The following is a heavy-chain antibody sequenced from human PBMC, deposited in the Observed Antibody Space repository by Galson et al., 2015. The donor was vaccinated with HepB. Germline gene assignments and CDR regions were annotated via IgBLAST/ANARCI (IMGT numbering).Heavy chain of an antibody. Sequence: SLRLSCAASGFTFSSYAMHWVRQAPGKGLEWVAVISYDGSNKYYADSVKGRFTISRDNSKNTLYLQMNSLRAEDTAVYYCARGPIVVVPAATRASGYFQHWGQGTLVTVSS. D-gene: IGHD2-2*01. CDR2: ISYDGSNK. CDR1: GFTFSSYA. V-gene: IGHV3-30-3*01. CDR3: ARGPIVVVPAATRASGYFQH. J-gene: IGHJ1*01.